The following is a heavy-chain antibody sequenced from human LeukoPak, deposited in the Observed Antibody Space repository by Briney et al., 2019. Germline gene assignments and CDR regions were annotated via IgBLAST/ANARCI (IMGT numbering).Heavy chain of an antibody. D-gene: IGHD1-26*01. CDR2: IYPCDSDT. CDR3: TRIADTTS. V-gene: IGHV5-51*01. Sequence: GESLEISRKGSGYTFSNFWIPLVRQMPGKGLGWMGFIYPCDSDTRYRPSHQGQVTISADNTTTTAYLQWSSLKASDTAMYFCTRIADTTSWGQGTLVTVSS. CDR1: GYTFSNFW. J-gene: IGHJ5*02.